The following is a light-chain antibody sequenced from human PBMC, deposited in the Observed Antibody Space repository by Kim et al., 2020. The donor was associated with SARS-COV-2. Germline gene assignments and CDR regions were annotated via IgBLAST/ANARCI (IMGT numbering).Light chain of an antibody. J-gene: IGLJ3*02. V-gene: IGLV3-19*01. CDR1: SLRSYY. CDR3: NSRDSSGNQPWV. CDR2: GKN. Sequence: SSELTQDPAVSVALGQTVRITCQGDSLRSYYASWYQQKPGQAPVLVIYGKNNRPSGIPDRFSGSSSGNTASLTITGAQAEDEADYYCNSRDSSGNQPWVFGGGTKLTVL.